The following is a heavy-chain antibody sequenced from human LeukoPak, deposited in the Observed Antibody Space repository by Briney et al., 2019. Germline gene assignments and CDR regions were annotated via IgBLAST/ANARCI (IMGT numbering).Heavy chain of an antibody. CDR1: GFTFNSHW. CDR2: INGDGSST. D-gene: IGHD5-24*01. Sequence: GGSLRLSCAASGFTFNSHWMHWVRQAPGKGLVWVSRINGDGSSTAYADSVRGRFTISRDDAKNTLYLEMNSLRAEDTAVYYCARNSRDGYNWAYWGQGTLVTVSS. V-gene: IGHV3-74*01. CDR3: ARNSRDGYNWAY. J-gene: IGHJ4*02.